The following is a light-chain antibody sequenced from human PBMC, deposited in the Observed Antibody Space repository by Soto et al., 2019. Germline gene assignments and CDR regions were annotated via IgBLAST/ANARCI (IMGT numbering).Light chain of an antibody. J-gene: IGKJ4*01. CDR3: QQRSNSYT. CDR1: QSVSSY. V-gene: IGKV3-11*01. CDR2: DAS. Sequence: EIVLTQSPATLSLSPGERATLSRRASQSVSSYLAWYQQKRGQAPRLLIYDASNRATGIPARFSGSGSGTDFTLTISSLEPEDFAVYYCQQRSNSYTFGGGTKVEIK.